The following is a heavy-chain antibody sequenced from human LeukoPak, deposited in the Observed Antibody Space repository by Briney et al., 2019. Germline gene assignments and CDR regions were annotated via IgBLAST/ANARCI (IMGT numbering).Heavy chain of an antibody. CDR2: ISGSGGTT. V-gene: IGHV3-23*01. J-gene: IGHJ4*02. CDR3: AKTQGYFDY. Sequence: GGSLRLSCAVSGFTFSNYGMTWVRQAPGKGLEWVSGISGSGGTTYDADSVKGRFTVSRDNSRNILYLQMNSLRADDTAVYFCAKTQGYFDYWGQGTLVTVSS. CDR1: GFTFSNYG.